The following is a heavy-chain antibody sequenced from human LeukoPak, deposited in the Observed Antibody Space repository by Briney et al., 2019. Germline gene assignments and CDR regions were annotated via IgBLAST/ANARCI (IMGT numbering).Heavy chain of an antibody. V-gene: IGHV2-5*02. J-gene: IGHJ4*02. CDR3: AHSLALGYDFGTLDY. D-gene: IGHD5-12*01. Sequence: SGPTLVKPTQTLTLTCTFSGFSLSTSGVGVGWIRQPPGKALEWLALIYWDDVKRYSPSLKSRLTITKDTSKNQVVLTMTNMDPVDTATYYCAHSLALGYDFGTLDYWGQGTLVTVSS. CDR1: GFSLSTSGVG. CDR2: IYWDDVK.